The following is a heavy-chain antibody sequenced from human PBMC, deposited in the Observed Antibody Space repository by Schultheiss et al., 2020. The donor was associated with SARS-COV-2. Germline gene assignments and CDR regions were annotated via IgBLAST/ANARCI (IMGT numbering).Heavy chain of an antibody. CDR1: GYSISSGYY. Sequence: SETLSLTCTVSGYSISSGYYWGWIRQPPGKGLEWIGSIYHSGSTYYNPSLKSRVTISVDTSKNQFSLRLSSVTAADTAVYYCARVSPYDYGDYIAGDVWGKGTTVTVSS. CDR3: ARVSPYDYGDYIAGDV. V-gene: IGHV4-38-2*02. D-gene: IGHD4-17*01. CDR2: IYHSGST. J-gene: IGHJ6*04.